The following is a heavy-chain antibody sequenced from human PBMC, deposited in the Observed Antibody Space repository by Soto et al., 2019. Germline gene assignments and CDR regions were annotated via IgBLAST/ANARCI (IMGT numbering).Heavy chain of an antibody. CDR2: IIPILGIA. V-gene: IGHV1-69*04. J-gene: IGHJ6*03. CDR1: GYTFTSYD. CDR3: ARGGGVTMVRGPYYYYMDV. Sequence: SVKVSCKASGYTFTSYDINWVRQATGQGLEWMGRIIPILGIANYAQKFQGRVTITADKSTSTAYMELSSLRSEDTAVYYCARGGGVTMVRGPYYYYMDVWGKGTTVTVSS. D-gene: IGHD3-10*01.